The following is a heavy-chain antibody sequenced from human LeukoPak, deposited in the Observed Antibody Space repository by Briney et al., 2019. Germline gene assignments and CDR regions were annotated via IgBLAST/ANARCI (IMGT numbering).Heavy chain of an antibody. CDR2: ISYDGSNK. V-gene: IGHV3-30*04. CDR3: ARGALTPQHHFDY. CDR1: GFTFSSYA. Sequence: PGRSLRLSCAASGFTFSSYAMHWVRQAPGKGLEWVAVISYDGSNKYYADSVKGRFTISRDNSKNTLYLQMNSLRAEDTAVYYCARGALTPQHHFDYLGQGTLVPRSS. D-gene: IGHD3-9*01. J-gene: IGHJ4*02.